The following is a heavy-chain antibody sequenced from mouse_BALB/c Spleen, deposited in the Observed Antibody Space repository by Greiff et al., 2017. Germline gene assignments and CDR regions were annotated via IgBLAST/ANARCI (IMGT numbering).Heavy chain of an antibody. CDR2: ISSGGSYT. J-gene: IGHJ2*01. D-gene: IGHD2-14*01. Sequence: EVKVVESGGGLVKPGGSLKLSCAASGFTFSSYAMSWVRQTPEKRLEWVATISSGGSYTYYPDSVKGRFTISRDNAKNTLYLQMSSLRSEDTAMYYCARHYRYFDYWGQGTTLTVSS. CDR1: GFTFSSYA. CDR3: ARHYRYFDY. V-gene: IGHV5-9-3*01.